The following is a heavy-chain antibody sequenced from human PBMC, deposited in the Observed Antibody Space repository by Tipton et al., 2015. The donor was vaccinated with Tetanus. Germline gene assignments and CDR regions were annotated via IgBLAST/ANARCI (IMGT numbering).Heavy chain of an antibody. V-gene: IGHV4-39*01. J-gene: IGHJ4*02. CDR1: GGSISSYY. Sequence: GLVKPSETLSLTCTVSGGSISSYYWSWIRQPPGKGLEWIGSIFYSGSTYYSPSLKSRVTISVDTSKNQFSLKLSSVTAADTAVYYCARLKLWGGYDYWGQGTLVSVSS. D-gene: IGHD3-16*01. CDR3: ARLKLWGGYDY. CDR2: IFYSGST.